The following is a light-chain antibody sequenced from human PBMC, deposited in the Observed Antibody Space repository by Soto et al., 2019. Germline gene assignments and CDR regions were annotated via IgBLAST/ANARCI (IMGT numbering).Light chain of an antibody. V-gene: IGLV1-44*01. CDR3: ATWDDDLNAAV. CDR2: IND. Sequence: QSVLTQPPSLSGTPGQRVTISCSGSSSNIAGNTVHWYQHLPGTAPKLLTYINDQRPSGVPGRFSASTSGTSASLAISGLQSDDEADYYCATWDDDLNAAVFGGGTQLTVL. CDR1: SSNIAGNT. J-gene: IGLJ7*01.